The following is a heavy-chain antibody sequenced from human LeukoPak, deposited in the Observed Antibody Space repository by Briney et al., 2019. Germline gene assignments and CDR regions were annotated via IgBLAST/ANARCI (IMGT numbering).Heavy chain of an antibody. CDR1: GYTLTGYY. D-gene: IGHD3-10*01. CDR2: INPNSGGT. Sequence: ASVKVSCKASGYTLTGYYMHWVRQAPGQGLEWMGWINPNSGGTNYAQKFQGWVTMTRDTSISTAYMELSRLRSDDTAVYYCARGAGTYWYFDLWGRGTLVTVSS. J-gene: IGHJ2*01. V-gene: IGHV1-2*04. CDR3: ARGAGTYWYFDL.